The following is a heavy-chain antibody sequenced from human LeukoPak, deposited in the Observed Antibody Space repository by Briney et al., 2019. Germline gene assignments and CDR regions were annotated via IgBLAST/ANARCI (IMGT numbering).Heavy chain of an antibody. CDR2: ISYDGSNK. Sequence: GGSLRLSCAASGFTFSSYAMHWVRQAPGKGLEWVAVISYDGSNKYYADSEKGRFTISRDNSKNTLYLQMNSLRAEDTAVYYCARVNPPVVVIGGAFDIWGQGTMVTVSS. CDR3: ARVNPPVVVIGGAFDI. J-gene: IGHJ3*02. V-gene: IGHV3-30*04. CDR1: GFTFSSYA. D-gene: IGHD3-22*01.